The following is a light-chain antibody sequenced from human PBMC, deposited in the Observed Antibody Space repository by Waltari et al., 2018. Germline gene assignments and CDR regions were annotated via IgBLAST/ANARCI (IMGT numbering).Light chain of an antibody. J-gene: IGKJ5*01. CDR2: AAS. CDR3: QQYKTYPIT. CDR1: QDIRNY. Sequence: DIQMTQSPSSLSASVGDRVSITCRACQDIRNYLAWFQHKPGEAPKPLIYAASSLQSGVPSNFSGSGSGTDFTLTISSLQPEDFATYCQQYKTYPITFGQGTRLEI. V-gene: IGKV1-16*02.